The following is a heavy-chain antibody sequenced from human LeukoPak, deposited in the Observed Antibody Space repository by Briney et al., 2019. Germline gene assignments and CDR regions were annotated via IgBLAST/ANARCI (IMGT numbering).Heavy chain of an antibody. J-gene: IGHJ6*03. CDR1: GGSFSGYY. Sequence: SETLSPTCAVYGGSFSGYYWSWIRQPPGKGLEWIGEINHSGSTNYNPPLKSRVTISVDTSKNQFSLKLSSVTAADTAVYYCARGRPPPGFYCSSTSRRRVSYYYMDVWGKGTTVTVSS. CDR3: ARGRPPPGFYCSSTSRRRVSYYYMDV. CDR2: INHSGST. D-gene: IGHD2-2*01. V-gene: IGHV4-34*01.